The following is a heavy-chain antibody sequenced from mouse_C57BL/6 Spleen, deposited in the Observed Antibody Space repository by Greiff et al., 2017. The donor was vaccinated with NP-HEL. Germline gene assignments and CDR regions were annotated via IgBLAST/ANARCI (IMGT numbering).Heavy chain of an antibody. D-gene: IGHD1-1*01. CDR3: ARGTTVERGYYFDY. Sequence: QVQLQQSGAELVKPGASVKISCKASGYAFSSYWMNWVKQRPGKGLEWIGQIYPGDGDTNYNGKFKGKATLTADKSSSTAYMQLSSLTSEDSAVYFCARGTTVERGYYFDYWGQGTTLTVSS. CDR1: GYAFSSYW. J-gene: IGHJ2*01. V-gene: IGHV1-80*01. CDR2: IYPGDGDT.